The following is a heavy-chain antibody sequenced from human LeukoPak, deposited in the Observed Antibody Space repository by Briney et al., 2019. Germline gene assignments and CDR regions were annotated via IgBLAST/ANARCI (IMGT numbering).Heavy chain of an antibody. CDR2: IYTSEST. J-gene: IGHJ4*02. Sequence: SQTLSLTCTVSGGSISSGSYYWSWLRPPAGKGLEWIGRIYTSESTNYNPSLKSRVTISVDTSKNQFSLKLSSVTAADTAVYYCARVSAKVVIDYWGQGTLVTVSS. CDR1: GGSISSGSYY. V-gene: IGHV4-61*02. D-gene: IGHD3-22*01. CDR3: ARVSAKVVIDY.